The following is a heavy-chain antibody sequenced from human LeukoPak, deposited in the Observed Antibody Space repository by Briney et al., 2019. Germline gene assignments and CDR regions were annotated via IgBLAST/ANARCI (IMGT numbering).Heavy chain of an antibody. J-gene: IGHJ5*02. Sequence: GGSLRLSCAASGFTFSSYAMSWVRQAPGKGLEWVSAISGSGGGTYYADSVKGRFTISRDNSKNTLYLQMNSLRAEDTAVYYCAKASSSWYGYNWFDPWGQGTLVTVSS. CDR1: GFTFSSYA. CDR2: ISGSGGGT. D-gene: IGHD6-13*01. CDR3: AKASSSWYGYNWFDP. V-gene: IGHV3-23*01.